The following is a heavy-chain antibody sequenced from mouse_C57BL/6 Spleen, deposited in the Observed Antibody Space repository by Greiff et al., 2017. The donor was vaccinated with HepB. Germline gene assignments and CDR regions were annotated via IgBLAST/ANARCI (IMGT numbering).Heavy chain of an antibody. V-gene: IGHV1-64*01. CDR3: ARLAYSNLNWYFDV. CDR1: GYTFTSYW. J-gene: IGHJ1*03. D-gene: IGHD2-5*01. Sequence: QVQLQQPGAELVKPGASVKLSCKASGYTFTSYWMHWVKQRPGQGLEWIGMIHPNSGSTNYNEKFKSKATLTVDKSSSTAYMQLSSLTSVDSAVYYCARLAYSNLNWYFDVWGTGTTVTVSS. CDR2: IHPNSGST.